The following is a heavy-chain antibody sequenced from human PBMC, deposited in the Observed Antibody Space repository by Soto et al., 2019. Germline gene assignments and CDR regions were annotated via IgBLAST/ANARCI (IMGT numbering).Heavy chain of an antibody. CDR3: ARGSIAAAGTPFDY. CDR1: GGSFSGYY. V-gene: IGHV4-34*01. J-gene: IGHJ4*02. D-gene: IGHD6-13*01. CDR2: INHSGST. Sequence: PSETLSLTCAVYGGSFSGYYWSWIRQPPGKGLEWIGEINHSGSTNYNPSLKSRVTISVDTSKNQFSLKLSSVTAADTAVYYCARGSIAAAGTPFDYWGQGTLVTVSS.